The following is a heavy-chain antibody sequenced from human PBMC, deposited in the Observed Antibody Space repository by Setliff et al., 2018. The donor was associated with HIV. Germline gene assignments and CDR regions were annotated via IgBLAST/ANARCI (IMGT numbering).Heavy chain of an antibody. CDR2: IYYSGST. V-gene: IGHV4-34*11. D-gene: IGHD6-6*01. CDR1: GGSFNDYY. J-gene: IGHJ4*02. Sequence: PSETLSLTCAVYGGSFNDYYWTWIRQPPGKGLEWIGYIYYSGSTNYNPSLKSRVTMSVDTSKNQFSLELTSLTAADTAVYYCATRPRIAARPFDYWGQGMLVTVSS. CDR3: ATRPRIAARPFDY.